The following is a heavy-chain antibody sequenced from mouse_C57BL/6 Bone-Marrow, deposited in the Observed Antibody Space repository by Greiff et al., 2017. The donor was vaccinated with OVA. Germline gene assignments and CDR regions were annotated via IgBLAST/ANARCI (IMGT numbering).Heavy chain of an antibody. CDR3: TTSFYYYGSSYYAMDY. Sequence: DVKLQESGGGLVQPGGSMKLSCAASGFTFSDAWMDWVRQSPEKGLEWVAEIRNKANNHATYYAESVKGRFTISRDDSKSSVYLQMNSLRAEDTGIYYCTTSFYYYGSSYYAMDYWGQGTSVTVSS. J-gene: IGHJ4*01. D-gene: IGHD1-1*01. CDR1: GFTFSDAW. V-gene: IGHV6-6*01. CDR2: IRNKANNHAT.